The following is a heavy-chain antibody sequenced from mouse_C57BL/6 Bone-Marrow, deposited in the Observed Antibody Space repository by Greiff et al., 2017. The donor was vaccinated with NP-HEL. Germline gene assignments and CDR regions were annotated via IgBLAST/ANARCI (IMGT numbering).Heavy chain of an antibody. V-gene: IGHV1-66*01. D-gene: IGHD3-1*01. Sequence: LQESGPELVKPGASVKISCKASGYSFTSYYIHWVKQRPGQGLEWIGWIYPGSGNTKYNEKFKGKATLTADTSSSTAYMQLSSLTSEDSAVYYCARSSGPRFAYWGQGTLVTVSA. J-gene: IGHJ3*01. CDR1: GYSFTSYY. CDR3: ARSSGPRFAY. CDR2: IYPGSGNT.